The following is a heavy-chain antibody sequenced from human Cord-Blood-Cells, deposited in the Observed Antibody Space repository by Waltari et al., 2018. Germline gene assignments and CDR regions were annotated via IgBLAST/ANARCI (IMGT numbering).Heavy chain of an antibody. CDR2: INHSGST. J-gene: IGHJ4*02. D-gene: IGHD6-13*01. CDR3: ARGVRLGSSWEGHFDY. V-gene: IGHV4-34*01. Sequence: QVQLQQWGAGLLKPSETLSLNCAVYGGSFSGYYWRWIRQPPGKGLEWIGEINHSGSTNYNPSLKSRVTISVDTSKNQFSLKLSSVTAADTAVYYCARGVRLGSSWEGHFDYWGQGTLVTVSS. CDR1: GGSFSGYY.